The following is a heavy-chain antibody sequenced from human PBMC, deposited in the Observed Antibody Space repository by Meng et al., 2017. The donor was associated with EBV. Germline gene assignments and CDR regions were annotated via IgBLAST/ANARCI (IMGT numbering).Heavy chain of an antibody. J-gene: IGHJ4*02. D-gene: IGHD6-19*01. CDR1: GFTVSSNY. Sequence: VQPGELVEGFCHPGGSRSSPGAALGFTVSSNYMSWVRQAPGKGLEWVSFIYSGGSTYYADSVKGRFTISRDNSKNTLYLQMNSLRAEDTAVYYCARDSGGFDYWGQGTLVTVSS. CDR2: IYSGGST. V-gene: IGHV3-53*01. CDR3: ARDSGGFDY.